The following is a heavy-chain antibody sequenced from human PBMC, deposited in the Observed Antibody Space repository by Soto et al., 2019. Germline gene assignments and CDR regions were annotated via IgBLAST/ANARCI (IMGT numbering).Heavy chain of an antibody. CDR2: INHSGST. V-gene: IGHV4-34*01. CDR3: ARASSWFWDDFWSGYYTGEKNFDY. D-gene: IGHD3-3*01. Sequence: QVQLQQWGAGLLKPSETLSLTCAVYGGSFSGYYWSWIRQPPGKGLEWIGEINHSGSTNYNPSLKSRVTISVDTSKNQFSLKLSSVTAADTAVYYCARASSWFWDDFWSGYYTGEKNFDYWGQGTLVTVSS. CDR1: GGSFSGYY. J-gene: IGHJ4*02.